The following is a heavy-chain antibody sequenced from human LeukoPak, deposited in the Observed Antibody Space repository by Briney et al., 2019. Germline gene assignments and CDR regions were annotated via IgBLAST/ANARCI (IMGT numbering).Heavy chain of an antibody. D-gene: IGHD4-11*01. V-gene: IGHV5-51*01. Sequence: GGALKTSFKGSDIRLNSSWIGWVRPMPGKGGECVGIIYPVASDTRYSPSFQSQVTISVDKSIRTSYLQWSSLKASDTAIYYCARRFKMHSMTTVTDDAFDLWGQGTIVSVSS. CDR1: DIRLNSSW. CDR3: ARRFKMHSMTTVTDDAFDL. CDR2: IYPVASDT. J-gene: IGHJ3*01.